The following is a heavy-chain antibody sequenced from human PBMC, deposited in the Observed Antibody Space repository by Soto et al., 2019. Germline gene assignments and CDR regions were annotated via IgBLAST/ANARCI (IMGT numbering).Heavy chain of an antibody. V-gene: IGHV1-69*01. CDR2: IIPIFATT. D-gene: IGHD2-2*01. J-gene: IGHJ6*02. CDR1: GGTFSSFA. CDR3: VRVRDVGVVPSYGMDV. Sequence: QVQLVQSGAEVRKPGSSVKVSCKASGGTFSSFAISWVRQAPGQGLEWMGGIIPIFATTNYAQKFQDRVTITADQSTSPAYMELGSLRSEDTAVYYCVRVRDVGVVPSYGMDVWGQGTTVTVSS.